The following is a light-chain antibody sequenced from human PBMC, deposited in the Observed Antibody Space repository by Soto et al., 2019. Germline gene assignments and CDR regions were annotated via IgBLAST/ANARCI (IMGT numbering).Light chain of an antibody. V-gene: IGLV4-60*02. CDR1: SGHSSYI. CDR3: ETWDSKTSYVV. CDR2: LEGSGSY. Sequence: QAVVTQSSSASASLGSSVKLTCILSSGHSSYIIAWHQQQPGKAPRYLMKLEGSGSYNKGSGVPDRFSGSSSGDDRYLTISNLQFEDEADYYCETWDSKTSYVVFGGGTKLTVL. J-gene: IGLJ2*01.